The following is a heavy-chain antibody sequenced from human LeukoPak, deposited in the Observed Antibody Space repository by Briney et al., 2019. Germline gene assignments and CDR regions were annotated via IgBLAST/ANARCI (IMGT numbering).Heavy chain of an antibody. CDR1: GGSIGTYY. CDR3: ARADYYGSSAYPY. Sequence: PSETLSLTCTVSGGSIGTYYWSWIRQHPGKGLEWIGYIYYSGTTFYNPSLKSRVTISIDTSKNQFSLKLTSVTAADTAVYYCARADYYGSSAYPYWGQGTLVTVSS. CDR2: IYYSGTT. J-gene: IGHJ4*02. V-gene: IGHV4-31*03. D-gene: IGHD3-22*01.